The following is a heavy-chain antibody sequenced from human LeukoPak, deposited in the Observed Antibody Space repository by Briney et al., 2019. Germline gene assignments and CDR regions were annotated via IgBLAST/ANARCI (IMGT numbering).Heavy chain of an antibody. V-gene: IGHV4-30-4*08. CDR3: ARGITMVRGARYNWFDP. CDR1: GGSISSGDYY. Sequence: SETLSLTCTVSGGSISSGDYYWSWIRQPPGKGLEWIGYIHYSGSTYYNPSLKSRVTISVDTSKNQFSLKLSSVTAADTAVYYCARGITMVRGARYNWFDPWGQGTLVTVSS. D-gene: IGHD3-10*01. CDR2: IHYSGST. J-gene: IGHJ5*02.